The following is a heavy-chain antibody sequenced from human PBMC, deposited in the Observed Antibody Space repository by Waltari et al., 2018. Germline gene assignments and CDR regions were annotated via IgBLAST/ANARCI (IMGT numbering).Heavy chain of an antibody. CDR3: APLPGGSGQTFDY. D-gene: IGHD3-10*01. Sequence: EVELVQSGAEVKKRGATVKISCKASGYTFMDYFMHWVQQAPGQWLEWMGRIDPEEGETVYSEKFQGRVTITADTSTDTAYMELSSLTSGDTAVYYCAPLPGGSGQTFDYWGQGTLVTVSS. CDR2: IDPEEGET. V-gene: IGHV1-69-2*01. CDR1: GYTFMDYF. J-gene: IGHJ4*02.